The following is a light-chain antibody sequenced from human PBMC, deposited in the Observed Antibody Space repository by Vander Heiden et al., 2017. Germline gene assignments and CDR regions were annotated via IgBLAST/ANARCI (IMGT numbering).Light chain of an antibody. CDR2: DVS. CDR3: SSYTSSDTLWV. CDR1: SSDIGTYKY. J-gene: IGLJ3*02. Sequence: QSALTQPASVSGSPGQSITISCTGTSSDIGTYKYVSWYQQHPDKAPKLMIYDVSNRPSGISSRFSGSKSGNTASLTISGLQSEDEAYYFCSSYTSSDTLWVFGGGTKLTVL. V-gene: IGLV2-14*03.